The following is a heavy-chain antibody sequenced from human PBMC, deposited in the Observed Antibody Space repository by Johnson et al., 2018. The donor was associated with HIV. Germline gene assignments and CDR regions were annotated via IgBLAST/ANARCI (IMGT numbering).Heavy chain of an antibody. CDR3: AREDLLTLTTTGAFDV. D-gene: IGHD1-26*01. CDR1: GFTFSSSG. V-gene: IGHV3-33*08. CDR2: IWYDGTNE. J-gene: IGHJ3*01. Sequence: VQLVESGGGVVQPGRSLRLSCAASGFTFSSSGMLWVRQAPGKGLEWVAVIWYDGTNEYSADSVKGRFTISRDNSKNTLYLQMNSLRVEDTAVYYCAREDLLTLTTTGAFDVWGHGTMVTVSS.